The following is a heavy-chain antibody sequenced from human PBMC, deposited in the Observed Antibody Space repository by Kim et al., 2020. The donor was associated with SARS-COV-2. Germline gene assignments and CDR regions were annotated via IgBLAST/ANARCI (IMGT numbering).Heavy chain of an antibody. CDR2: ISGSGGSK. J-gene: IGHJ6*02. CDR3: ARESSSDYYPPGMDV. V-gene: IGHV3-23*01. Sequence: GGSLRLSCAASGFTFSSYAMSWVRQAPGKGLEWVSAISGSGGSKYYADSVKGRFTISRDNSKNTLYLQMNSLRAEDTAVYYCARESSSDYYPPGMDVWGQGTTVTVSS. CDR1: GFTFSSYA. D-gene: IGHD3-22*01.